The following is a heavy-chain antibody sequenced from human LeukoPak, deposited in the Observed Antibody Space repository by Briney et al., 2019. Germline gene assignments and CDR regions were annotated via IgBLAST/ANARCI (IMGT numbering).Heavy chain of an antibody. CDR3: ARSIKRGVAATVDYGDFEFDY. Sequence: SETLSLTCTVSGYSISSGYYWGWIRQPPGKGLEWIGSIYHSGSTYYNPSLKSRVTISVDTSKNQFSLKLSSVTAADTAVYYCARSIKRGVAATVDYGDFEFDYWGQGTLVTVSS. CDR1: GYSISSGYY. CDR2: IYHSGST. D-gene: IGHD2-15*01. V-gene: IGHV4-38-2*02. J-gene: IGHJ4*02.